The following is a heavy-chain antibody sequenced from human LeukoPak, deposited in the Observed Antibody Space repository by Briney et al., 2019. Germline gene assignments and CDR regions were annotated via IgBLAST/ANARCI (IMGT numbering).Heavy chain of an antibody. V-gene: IGHV4-31*03. CDR3: ARGGNRFGGFYFDY. D-gene: IGHD3-10*01. CDR2: MRHSGST. J-gene: IGHJ4*02. Sequence: SQTLSLTCTVSADSISSGGHYWSWIRHHPGKGLESIGFMRHSGSTSHNPSLKARVAISVDASKNQFSLRLSSVTAADTAVYYCARGGNRFGGFYFDYWGQGSLVTVSS. CDR1: ADSISSGGHY.